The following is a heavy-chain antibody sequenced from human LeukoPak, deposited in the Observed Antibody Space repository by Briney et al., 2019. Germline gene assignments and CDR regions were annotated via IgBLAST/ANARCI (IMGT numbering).Heavy chain of an antibody. D-gene: IGHD3-22*01. V-gene: IGHV1-8*03. J-gene: IGHJ4*02. CDR3: AREDSSGYLRGENYFDY. CDR1: GYIFINYD. Sequence: ASVKVSCKASGYIFINYDIHWVRQATGQGLEWMGWMNPNSGNTGFAQKFQGRVTITRDTSISTAYMELSRLRSDDTAVYYCAREDSSGYLRGENYFDYWGQGTLVTVSS. CDR2: MNPNSGNT.